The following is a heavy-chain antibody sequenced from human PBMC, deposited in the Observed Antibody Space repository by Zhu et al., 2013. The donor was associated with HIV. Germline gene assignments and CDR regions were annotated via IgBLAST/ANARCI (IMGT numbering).Heavy chain of an antibody. J-gene: IGHJ4*02. CDR3: ASGRIAVGLYGGPLKY. V-gene: IGHV1-69*08. CDR2: IIPIFGTA. Sequence: QVQLVQSGAEVKKPGSSVKVSCKASGGTFSSYTISWVRQAPGQGLEWMGGIIPIFGTANYAQKFQGRVTITADKSTSTAYMELSSLRSEDTAVYYCASGRIAVGLYGGPLKYWGQGTLVTVSS. CDR1: GGTFSSYT. D-gene: IGHD2-15*01.